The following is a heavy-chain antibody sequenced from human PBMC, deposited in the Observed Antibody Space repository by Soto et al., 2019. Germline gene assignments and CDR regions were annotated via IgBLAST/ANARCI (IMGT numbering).Heavy chain of an antibody. CDR3: ARGLRYSGMDV. V-gene: IGHV4-34*01. CDR2: IDHSGST. J-gene: IGHJ6*02. Sequence: WDSLSLACAVHRGSFNAYSWTWIRQPPGKGLEWIGEIDHSGSTTYNPSLKSRIIMSVDTSKNQFSLNVSSMTAADTAVYYCARGLRYSGMDVWGQGTTVTVSS. CDR1: RGSFNAYS.